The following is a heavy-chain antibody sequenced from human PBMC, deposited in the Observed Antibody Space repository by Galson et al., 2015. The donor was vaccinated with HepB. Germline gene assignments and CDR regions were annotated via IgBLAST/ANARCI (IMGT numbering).Heavy chain of an antibody. D-gene: IGHD2-2*01. J-gene: IGHJ6*03. CDR3: ARGIGRSCSSTSCSLYYYYYYMDV. V-gene: IGHV1-8*01. CDR1: GYTFTSYD. Sequence: SVKVSCKASGYTFTSYDINWVRQATGQGLEWMGWMNPNSGNTGYAQKFQGRVTMTRNTSISTAYMELSSLRSEDTAVYYCARGIGRSCSSTSCSLYYYYYYMDVWGKGTTVTVSS. CDR2: MNPNSGNT.